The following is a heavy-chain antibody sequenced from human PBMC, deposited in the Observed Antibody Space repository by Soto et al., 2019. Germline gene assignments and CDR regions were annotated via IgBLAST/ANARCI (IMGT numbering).Heavy chain of an antibody. CDR1: GLYVGSNY. Sequence: GGSMRLSCAASGLYVGSNYMSWVSKEPGKGLEWVSLIYSGVRTDYADSVKGRFTISRDNSKNTLYLQMNSLRAEDTAVYYCARARYFGSSAGMDVWGQGTTVTVSS. CDR3: ARARYFGSSAGMDV. J-gene: IGHJ6*02. D-gene: IGHD2-2*01. V-gene: IGHV3-53*01. CDR2: IYSGVRT.